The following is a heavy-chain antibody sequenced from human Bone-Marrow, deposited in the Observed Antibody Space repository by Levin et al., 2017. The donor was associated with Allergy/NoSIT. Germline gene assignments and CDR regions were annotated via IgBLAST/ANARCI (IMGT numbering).Heavy chain of an antibody. CDR2: ISNDGRHE. Sequence: GGSLRLSCAASGFSFSSYGMHWVRQAPGKGLEWVAVISNDGRHENSADSVKGRFSISRDNSNNTLFLQMNSLRIDDTAVYFCAKAFDNSASTSSLVSWGQGTPVTVSS. CDR1: GFSFSSYG. D-gene: IGHD3-22*01. V-gene: IGHV3-30*18. CDR3: AKAFDNSASTSSLVS. J-gene: IGHJ4*02.